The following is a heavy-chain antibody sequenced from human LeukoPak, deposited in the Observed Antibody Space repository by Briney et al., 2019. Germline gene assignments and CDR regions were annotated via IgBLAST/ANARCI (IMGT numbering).Heavy chain of an antibody. J-gene: IGHJ4*02. CDR2: IHSSSGSI. V-gene: IGHV3-21*04. CDR3: ARVDTVMAYYFDL. CDR1: GFNFTNYN. Sequence: GGSLRLSCAASGFNFTNYNMNWDRQAPGKGLEWVSSIHSSSGSIYYADSLMGRFTISRHNSRNTLYLQMNSLRAEDTAVYYCARVDTVMAYYFDLWGQGTLVTVSS. D-gene: IGHD5-18*01.